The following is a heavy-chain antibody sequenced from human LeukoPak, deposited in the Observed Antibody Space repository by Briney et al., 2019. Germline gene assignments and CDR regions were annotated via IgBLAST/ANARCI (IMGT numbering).Heavy chain of an antibody. D-gene: IGHD6-13*01. Sequence: SETLSLTCTVSGGSISSSSYYWGWIRQPPGKGLEWIGSIYYSGSTYYNPSLKSRVTISVDTSKNQFSLKLSSVTAADTAVYYCARQVSSWDYFDYWGQGTLVTVSS. CDR3: ARQVSSWDYFDY. CDR1: GGSISSSSYY. CDR2: IYYSGST. J-gene: IGHJ4*02. V-gene: IGHV4-39*01.